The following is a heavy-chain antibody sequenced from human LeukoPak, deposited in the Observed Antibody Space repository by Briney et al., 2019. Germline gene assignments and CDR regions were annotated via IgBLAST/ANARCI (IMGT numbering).Heavy chain of an antibody. J-gene: IGHJ4*02. CDR3: ARGGRYDYVWGSYRIPYFDY. Sequence: SETLSLTCTVSGGSISSYYWSWIRQPPGKGLEWIGYIYYSGSTNYNPSLKSRVTISVDTSKNQFSLKLSSVTAADTAVYYCARGGRYDYVWGSYRIPYFDYWGQGTLVTVS. CDR2: IYYSGST. D-gene: IGHD3-16*02. CDR1: GGSISSYY. V-gene: IGHV4-59*12.